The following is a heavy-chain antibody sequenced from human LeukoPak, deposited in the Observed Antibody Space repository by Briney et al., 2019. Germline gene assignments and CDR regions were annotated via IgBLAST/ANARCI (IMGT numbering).Heavy chain of an antibody. D-gene: IGHD2-15*01. CDR3: TRQVGAATHFDY. V-gene: IGHV3-73*01. CDR2: IRSKANSYAT. Sequence: GGSLRLSCAASGFTFSGSAMHWVRQASGKGLEWVGRIRSKANSYATAYAASVKGRFTISRDDSKNTAYLQMNSLKTEDTAVYYRTRQVGAATHFDYWGQGTLVTVSS. CDR1: GFTFSGSA. J-gene: IGHJ4*02.